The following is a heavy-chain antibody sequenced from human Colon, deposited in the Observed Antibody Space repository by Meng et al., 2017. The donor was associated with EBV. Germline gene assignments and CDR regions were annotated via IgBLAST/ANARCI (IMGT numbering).Heavy chain of an antibody. CDR3: ASLYGDSSVWYLEL. CDR1: GGSFRGIY. V-gene: IGHV4-34*01. J-gene: IGHJ2*01. Sequence: QVQLQQWGAGLLKPSEXLSLTCAVYGGSFRGIYWSWIRQPPGKGLEWIGEINHSGSSSYNPSLKSRVTISIDTSKNQVSLKLRSVTAADTAVYYCASLYGDSSVWYLELWGRGTLVTVAS. CDR2: INHSGSS. D-gene: IGHD4-17*01.